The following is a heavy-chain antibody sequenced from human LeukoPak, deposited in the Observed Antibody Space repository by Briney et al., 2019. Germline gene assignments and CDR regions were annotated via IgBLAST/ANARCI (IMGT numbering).Heavy chain of an antibody. Sequence: LVKVSCKASGGTFSSYALSWVRQAPGQGLEWMGRIIPILGIANYAQKFQGRVTITADKSTSTAYMELSSLRSEDTAVYYCARVPPYCSGGSCSRGAFDIWGQGTMVTVSS. D-gene: IGHD2-15*01. CDR1: GGTFSSYA. CDR3: ARVPPYCSGGSCSRGAFDI. V-gene: IGHV1-69*04. J-gene: IGHJ3*02. CDR2: IIPILGIA.